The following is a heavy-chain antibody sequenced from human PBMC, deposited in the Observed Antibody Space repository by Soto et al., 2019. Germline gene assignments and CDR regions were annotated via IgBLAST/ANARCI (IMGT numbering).Heavy chain of an antibody. J-gene: IGHJ4*02. Sequence: ASVKVSCKASGYSFTRYYINWVRQAPGQGLEWMGWISAYNGNTHYEEKLQGRVTLTTDTPTSTAYMELRSLRSDDTAVYFCARGGQWDFLSDYWGQGTLVTVSS. CDR3: ARGGQWDFLSDY. D-gene: IGHD1-26*01. CDR1: GYSFTRYY. V-gene: IGHV1-18*01. CDR2: ISAYNGNT.